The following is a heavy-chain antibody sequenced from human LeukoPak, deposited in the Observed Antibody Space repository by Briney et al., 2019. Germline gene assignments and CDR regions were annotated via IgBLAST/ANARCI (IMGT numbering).Heavy chain of an antibody. CDR3: AREWGPAAISSAIDY. D-gene: IGHD2-2*02. V-gene: IGHV3-7*01. CDR2: IKQGGIEK. J-gene: IGHJ4*02. Sequence: PGGSLRLSCAASGFTFSNYWMSWVRQAPGKGLEWVANIKQGGIEKYYVDSVRGRFTISRDNAKNSLYPQMNSLRAEDTAVYYCAREWGPAAISSAIDYWGQGTLVTVSS. CDR1: GFTFSNYW.